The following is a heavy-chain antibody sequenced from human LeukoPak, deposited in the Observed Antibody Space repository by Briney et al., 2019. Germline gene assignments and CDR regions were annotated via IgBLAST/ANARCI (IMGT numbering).Heavy chain of an antibody. Sequence: GESLKISCKVSGYKFTDYWIGWVRPMPGQGLEWMGIVDPSDSDTRYSPSLQGQVTISADNAISTAYLQWSSLKASDTAMYYCVRLGPSRYYFDYWGQGTLVTVSS. CDR3: VRLGPSRYYFDY. D-gene: IGHD4-17*01. CDR1: GYKFTDYW. V-gene: IGHV5-51*01. J-gene: IGHJ4*02. CDR2: VDPSDSDT.